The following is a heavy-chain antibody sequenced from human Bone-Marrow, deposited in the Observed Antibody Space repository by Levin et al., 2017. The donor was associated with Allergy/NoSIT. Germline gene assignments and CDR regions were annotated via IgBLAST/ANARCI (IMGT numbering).Heavy chain of an antibody. CDR2: IWYDGSNR. J-gene: IGHJ5*02. CDR1: GFTFSSYG. CDR3: ARDYYDSSGQMGWLDP. Sequence: PGGSLRLSCAASGFTFSSYGMHWVRQAPGKGLEWVAVIWYDGSNRYYADSVKGRFTISRDNPKNTLYLQMNSLRAEDTAVYYCARDYYDSSGQMGWLDPWGQGTLVTVSS. V-gene: IGHV3-33*01. D-gene: IGHD3-22*01.